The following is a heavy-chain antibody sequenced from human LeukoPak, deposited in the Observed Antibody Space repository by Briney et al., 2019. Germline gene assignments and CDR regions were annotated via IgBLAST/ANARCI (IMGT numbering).Heavy chain of an antibody. CDR2: INPSGGST. CDR3: AREIGGPFPSLGELSLRRALHYYYYYMDV. J-gene: IGHJ6*03. D-gene: IGHD3-16*02. Sequence: ASVKVSCKASGYTFTSYYMHWVRQAPGQGLEWMGIINPSGGSTSYAQKFQGRVTMTRDTSTSTVYMELSSLRSEDTAVYYCAREIGGPFPSLGELSLRRALHYYYYYMDVWGKGTTVTISS. V-gene: IGHV1-46*01. CDR1: GYTFTSYY.